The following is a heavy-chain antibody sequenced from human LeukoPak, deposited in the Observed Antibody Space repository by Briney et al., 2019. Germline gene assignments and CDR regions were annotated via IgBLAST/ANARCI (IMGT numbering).Heavy chain of an antibody. CDR3: ARVTLRLWFRELLYPTYYYYYMDV. J-gene: IGHJ6*03. CDR2: MNPNSGNT. Sequence: ASVKLSCKSSGYTFTSYDINWVRQAPGQGLGWMGWMNPNSGNTGYAQKFQGRVTMTRNTSISTAYMELSSLRSEDTAVYYCARVTLRLWFRELLYPTYYYYYMDVWGKGTTVTVSS. V-gene: IGHV1-8*01. CDR1: GYTFTSYD. D-gene: IGHD3-10*01.